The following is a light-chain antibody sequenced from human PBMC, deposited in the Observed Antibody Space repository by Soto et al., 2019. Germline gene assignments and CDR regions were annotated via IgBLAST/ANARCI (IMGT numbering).Light chain of an antibody. J-gene: IGKJ1*01. CDR3: QQYGYSPPWT. V-gene: IGKV3-20*01. CDR1: QSIPSNY. CDR2: DAS. Sequence: EIVLTQSPATLSLSPGERATLSCRASQSIPSNYLAWYQQKPGQAPRLLIYDASSRATGIPDRFSGSGSGTDFTLTISRLEPEDLGVYYCQQYGYSPPWTFDQGTKV.